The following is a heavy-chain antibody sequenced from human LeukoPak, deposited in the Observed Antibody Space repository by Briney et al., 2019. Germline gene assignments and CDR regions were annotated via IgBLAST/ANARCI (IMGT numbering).Heavy chain of an antibody. CDR2: INPSGGST. V-gene: IGHV1-46*01. Sequence: ASVKVSCKASGGTFTSYYMHWVRQAPGQGLEWMGIINPSGGSTSYAQKFQGRVTMTRDTSTSTVYMELSSLRSEDTAVYYCARATLWFGELSENWFDPWGQGTLVTVSS. J-gene: IGHJ5*02. CDR3: ARATLWFGELSENWFDP. CDR1: GGTFTSYY. D-gene: IGHD3-10*01.